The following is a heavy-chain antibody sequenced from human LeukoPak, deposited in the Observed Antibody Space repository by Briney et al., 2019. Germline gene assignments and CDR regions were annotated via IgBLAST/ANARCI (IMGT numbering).Heavy chain of an antibody. V-gene: IGHV3-66*02. J-gene: IGHJ5*02. CDR2: IYSGGGT. CDR3: ARGITGTNNWFDP. Sequence: SGGSLRLSCAASGFTVSSNYMTWVRQAPGKGLEWVSLIYSGGGTYYADSVKGRFTISRDNSKNTLYLQMNSLRAKDTAVYYCARGITGTNNWFDPWGQGTLVTVSS. CDR1: GFTVSSNY. D-gene: IGHD1/OR15-1a*01.